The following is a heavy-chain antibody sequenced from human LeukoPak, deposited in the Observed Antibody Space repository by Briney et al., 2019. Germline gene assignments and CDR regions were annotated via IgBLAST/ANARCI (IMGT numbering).Heavy chain of an antibody. V-gene: IGHV4-59*08. CDR1: GGSISGYY. Sequence: KTSETLPLTCTVSGGSISGYYWSWIRQPPGKGLEWIGYFYYTGSTNYNPSLKSRVTISVHTSTNQFSLRLSSVTAADTAVYYCARSAYYYDSSGYYQFDYWGQGALVTVSS. D-gene: IGHD3-22*01. J-gene: IGHJ4*02. CDR3: ARSAYYYDSSGYYQFDY. CDR2: FYYTGST.